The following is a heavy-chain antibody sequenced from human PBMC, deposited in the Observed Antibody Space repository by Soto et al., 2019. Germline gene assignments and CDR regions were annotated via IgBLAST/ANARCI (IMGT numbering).Heavy chain of an antibody. Sequence: SETLSLTCTVSGGSISSGGYYWSWIRQHPGKGLEWIGYIYYSGSTYYNPSLKSRVTISVDTSKNQFSLKLSSVTAADTAVYYCARGPPRTYGYGYLFDYWGQGTLVTVSS. CDR3: ARGPPRTYGYGYLFDY. D-gene: IGHD5-18*01. CDR1: GGSISSGGYY. V-gene: IGHV4-61*08. J-gene: IGHJ4*02. CDR2: IYYSGST.